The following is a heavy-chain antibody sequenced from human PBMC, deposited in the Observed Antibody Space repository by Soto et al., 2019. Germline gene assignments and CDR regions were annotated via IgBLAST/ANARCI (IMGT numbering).Heavy chain of an antibody. CDR2: IYYSGST. CDR1: GGSISSYY. D-gene: IGHD3-10*01. CDR3: ARVGNYYGSGSYFYYYYYYMDV. J-gene: IGHJ6*03. Sequence: SETLSLTCIVSGGSISSYYWSWIRQPPGKGLEWIGYIYYSGSTNYNPSLKSRVTISVDTSKNQFSLKLSSVTAADTAVYYCARVGNYYGSGSYFYYYYYYMDVWGKGTTVTVSS. V-gene: IGHV4-59*01.